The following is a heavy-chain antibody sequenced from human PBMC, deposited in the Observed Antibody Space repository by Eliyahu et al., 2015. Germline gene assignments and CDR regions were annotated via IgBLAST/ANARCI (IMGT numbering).Heavy chain of an antibody. CDR1: XXSIXSRTYF. Sequence: QLQLQESGPGLVKASXXLSLTCTVSXXSIXSRTYFWGWIRQPPGKGLEWIGSISYSGNTYYNLSLKSRVTISADTSKNQFSLKLNSVTAADTAVYYCARHDYSGSYGFFDPWGQGTLATVFS. V-gene: IGHV4-39*01. J-gene: IGHJ5*02. CDR2: ISYSGNT. D-gene: IGHD1-26*01. CDR3: ARHDYSGSYGFFDP.